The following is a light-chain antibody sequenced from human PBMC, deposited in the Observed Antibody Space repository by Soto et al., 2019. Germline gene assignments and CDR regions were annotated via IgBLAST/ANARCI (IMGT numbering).Light chain of an antibody. CDR2: DAS. Sequence: DIQMTQSPSTLSASVGDRVTITCRASQSISSWLAWYQQKPGKAPKLLIYDASSLESGAPSSFSGSGSGTEFTLTISSLQPEDFASYYCQQYNSYSTFGQGTKVDIK. CDR1: QSISSW. V-gene: IGKV1-5*01. CDR3: QQYNSYST. J-gene: IGKJ1*01.